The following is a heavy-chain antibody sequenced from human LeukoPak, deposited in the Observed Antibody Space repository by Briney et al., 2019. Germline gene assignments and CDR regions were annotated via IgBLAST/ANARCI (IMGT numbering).Heavy chain of an antibody. CDR2: IYSGGST. D-gene: IGHD5-12*01. J-gene: IGHJ4*02. Sequence: GGSLRLSCAASGFTVSSNYRSWVRQAAGKGLEWVSVIYSGGSTYYADSVKGRFTISRDNSKNTLYLQMNSLRAEDTAVYYCARGGDIVSYYFDYWGQGTLVTVSS. V-gene: IGHV3-66*01. CDR1: GFTVSSNY. CDR3: ARGGDIVSYYFDY.